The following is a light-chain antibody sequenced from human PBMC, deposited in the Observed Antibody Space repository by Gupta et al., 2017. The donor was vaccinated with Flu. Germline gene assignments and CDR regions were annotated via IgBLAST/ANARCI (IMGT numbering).Light chain of an antibody. J-gene: IGLJ3*02. V-gene: IGLV2-14*01. CDR2: EVS. CDR1: SSDVGGYNY. Sequence: QSALTQPASVSGSPGQSITISCTGTSSDVGGYNYVSWYQQHPGKAPKLMIYEVSNRPSGVSNRFSGSKSGNTGSLTISGLQAEDEADYYCSSYTSSSTRVFGGGTKLTVL. CDR3: SSYTSSSTRV.